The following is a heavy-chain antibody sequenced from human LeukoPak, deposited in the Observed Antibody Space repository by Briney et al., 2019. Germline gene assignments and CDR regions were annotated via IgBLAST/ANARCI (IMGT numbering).Heavy chain of an antibody. CDR2: IYTSGST. Sequence: KASETLSLTCTVSGGSISSYYWSWIRQPAGKGLEWIGRIYTSGSTNYNPSLKSRVTMSVDTSKNQFSLKLSSVTAADTAVYYCARDRYYYDSSDGTDYWGQGTLVTVSS. J-gene: IGHJ4*02. V-gene: IGHV4-4*07. CDR3: ARDRYYYDSSDGTDY. CDR1: GGSISSYY. D-gene: IGHD3-22*01.